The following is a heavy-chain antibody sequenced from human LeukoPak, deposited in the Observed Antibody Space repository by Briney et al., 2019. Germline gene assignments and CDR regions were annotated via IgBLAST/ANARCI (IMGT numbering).Heavy chain of an antibody. CDR3: VKGGWLDY. Sequence: RSGGSLRLSCVASGFPFSTFDVSWVRQAPGKGLEWVSVFSGTGGKTYYADSVKGRLTISRDNSENTLYLQMDSLRVEDTAIYYCVKGGWLDYWGQGSLVTVSS. CDR2: FSGTGGKT. D-gene: IGHD5-18*01. J-gene: IGHJ4*02. CDR1: GFPFSTFD. V-gene: IGHV3-23*01.